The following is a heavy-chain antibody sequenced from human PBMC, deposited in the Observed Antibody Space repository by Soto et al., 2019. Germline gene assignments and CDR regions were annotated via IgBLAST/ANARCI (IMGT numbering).Heavy chain of an antibody. Sequence: GGSLRLSCAASGFTLSDYSMHWVRQAAGKGLEYVSAISYNGDSTYYANSVKGRFTISRDKSKNTLFLQMNSLRAEDTAVYYCARDPKGDYLGAFDFWGQKTMVTVSS. CDR3: ARDPKGDYLGAFDF. J-gene: IGHJ3*01. D-gene: IGHD4-17*01. V-gene: IGHV3-64*01. CDR1: GFTLSDYS. CDR2: ISYNGDST.